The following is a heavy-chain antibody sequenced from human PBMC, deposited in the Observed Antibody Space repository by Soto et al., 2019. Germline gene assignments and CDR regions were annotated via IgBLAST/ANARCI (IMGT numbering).Heavy chain of an antibody. CDR3: AKDYGGNRYYYYGMDV. CDR2: ISYDGSNK. Sequence: GGSLRLSCAASGFTFSSYGMHWVRQAPGKGLEWVAVISYDGSNKYYADSVKGRFTISRDNSKNTLYLQMNSLRAEDTAVYYCAKDYGGNRYYYYGMDVWGQGTTVTVS. J-gene: IGHJ6*02. V-gene: IGHV3-30*18. CDR1: GFTFSSYG. D-gene: IGHD4-17*01.